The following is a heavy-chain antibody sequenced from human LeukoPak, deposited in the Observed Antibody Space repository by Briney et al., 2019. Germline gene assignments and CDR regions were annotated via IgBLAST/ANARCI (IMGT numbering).Heavy chain of an antibody. D-gene: IGHD4-17*01. CDR2: INTNTGNP. CDR3: ARSNNDGDYLGVGFDY. Sequence: ASVKVSCKASGYTFSSYAMNWVRQAPGQGLEWMGWINTNTGNPTYARGFTGRFVFSLDTSVSTAYLHISSLQAGDTAVYYCARSNNDGDYLGVGFDYWGQGTLVTVSS. V-gene: IGHV7-4-1*02. CDR1: GYTFSSYA. J-gene: IGHJ4*02.